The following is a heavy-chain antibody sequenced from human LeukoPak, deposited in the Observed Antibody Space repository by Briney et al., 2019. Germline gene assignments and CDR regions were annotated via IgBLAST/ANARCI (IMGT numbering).Heavy chain of an antibody. D-gene: IGHD1-20*01. Sequence: GGSLRLSCAASGFTFSSYSMNWVRQAPGKGLEWVSSISSSSSYIYYADSVKGRFTISRDNAKNSLYLQMNSLRAEDTAVYYCARTNWNDDGEWFDSWGQGTLVTVSS. J-gene: IGHJ5*01. CDR3: ARTNWNDDGEWFDS. CDR1: GFTFSSYS. CDR2: ISSSSSYI. V-gene: IGHV3-21*01.